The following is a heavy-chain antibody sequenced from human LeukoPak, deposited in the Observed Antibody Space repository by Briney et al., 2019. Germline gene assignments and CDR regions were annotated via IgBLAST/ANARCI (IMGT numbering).Heavy chain of an antibody. V-gene: IGHV3-30*04. CDR3: AKGGLWFGNLLVPL. D-gene: IGHD3-10*01. Sequence: PGGSLRLSCAASGFTFSSCAMHWVRQTPGKGLEWVAVISYDGSNKYYADSVKGRFTISRDNSKNTLYLQMNSLRVEDTAVHYCAKGGLWFGNLLVPLWGQGTLVTVSS. CDR1: GFTFSSCA. J-gene: IGHJ4*02. CDR2: ISYDGSNK.